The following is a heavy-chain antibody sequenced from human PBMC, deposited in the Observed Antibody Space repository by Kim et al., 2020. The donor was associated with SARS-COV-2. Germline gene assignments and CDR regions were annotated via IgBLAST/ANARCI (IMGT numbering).Heavy chain of an antibody. CDR2: IYPGDSDT. D-gene: IGHD3-3*01. V-gene: IGHV5-51*01. Sequence: GESLKISCKGSGYSFTSYWIGWVRQMPGKGLEWMGIIYPGDSDTRYSPSFQGQVTISADKSISTAYLQWSSLKASDTAMYYCARHWRLRGITIFGVVIKHFDYWGQGTLVTVSS. CDR1: GYSFTSYW. J-gene: IGHJ4*02. CDR3: ARHWRLRGITIFGVVIKHFDY.